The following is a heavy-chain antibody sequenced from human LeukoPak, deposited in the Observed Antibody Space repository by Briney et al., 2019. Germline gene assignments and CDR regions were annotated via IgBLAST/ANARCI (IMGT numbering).Heavy chain of an antibody. D-gene: IGHD6-13*01. CDR2: IKQDVSEK. Sequence: GGSLRLSCAASGFTFSSYWMSWVRQAPGKGLEWVANIKQDVSEKFYADSVKGRFTISRDNAKNSLYLQMTSLRVGDTAVYYCATSHDAAGNSWGRGTLVTVSS. V-gene: IGHV3-7*01. J-gene: IGHJ5*02. CDR3: ATSHDAAGNS. CDR1: GFTFSSYW.